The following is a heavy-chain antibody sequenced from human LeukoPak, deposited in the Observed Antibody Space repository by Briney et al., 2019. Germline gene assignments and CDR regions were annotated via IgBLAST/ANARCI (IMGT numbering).Heavy chain of an antibody. CDR2: INSSGGIA. D-gene: IGHD1-26*01. V-gene: IGHV3-23*01. CDR1: GFTFSSYG. J-gene: IGHJ5*02. Sequence: GASLRLSCGTSGFTFSSYGMTWVRQAPGKGLEWVSSINSSGGIAYYAGSVKGRFTISRDNSRNTLFLQMNSLRAEDTAIYYCAKDQGELRFDPWGQGTLVTVSS. CDR3: AKDQGELRFDP.